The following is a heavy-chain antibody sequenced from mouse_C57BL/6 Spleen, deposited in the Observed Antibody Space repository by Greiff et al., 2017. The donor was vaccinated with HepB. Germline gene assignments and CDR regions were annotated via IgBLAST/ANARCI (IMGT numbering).Heavy chain of an antibody. CDR1: GYTFTDYN. CDR2: INPNNGGT. Sequence: EVQLQQSGPELVKPGASVKMSCKASGYTFTDYNMHWVKQSHGKSFEWIGYINPNNGGTSYNQKFKGKATLTVNKSSSTAYMELRSLTSEDSAVYYCARDDYEGVYYCDYWGQGTTLTVSS. CDR3: ARDDYEGVYYCDY. V-gene: IGHV1-22*01. J-gene: IGHJ2*01. D-gene: IGHD2-4*01.